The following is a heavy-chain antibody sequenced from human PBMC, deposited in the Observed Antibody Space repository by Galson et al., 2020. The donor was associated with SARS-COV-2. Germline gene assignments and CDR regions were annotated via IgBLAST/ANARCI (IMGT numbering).Heavy chain of an antibody. CDR1: GYSFTSNW. D-gene: IGHD3-10*01. CDR3: ARHPSTYYYGSGSYYYGMDV. V-gene: IGHV5-51*01. J-gene: IGHJ6*02. Sequence: GESLKISCKGSGYSFTSNWIGWVRQMPGKGLEWMGNIYPGDSDTRYSTSFQGQVTISADKSISTAYLQWSSLKASDTAMYYCARHPSTYYYGSGSYYYGMDVWGQGTTVTVSS. CDR2: IYPGDSDT.